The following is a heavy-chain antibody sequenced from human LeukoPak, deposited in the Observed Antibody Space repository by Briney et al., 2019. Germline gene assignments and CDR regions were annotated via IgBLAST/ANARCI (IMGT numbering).Heavy chain of an antibody. D-gene: IGHD3-22*01. CDR2: INRSGST. J-gene: IGHJ4*02. Sequence: SETLSLTCAVYGGSFSGYYWSWIRQPPGKGLEWIGEINRSGSTNYNPSLMSRVTISVDTSKNQFSLKLSSVTAADTAVYYCARAADYYDSSGYYPLDYWGQGTLVTVSS. V-gene: IGHV4-34*01. CDR1: GGSFSGYY. CDR3: ARAADYYDSSGYYPLDY.